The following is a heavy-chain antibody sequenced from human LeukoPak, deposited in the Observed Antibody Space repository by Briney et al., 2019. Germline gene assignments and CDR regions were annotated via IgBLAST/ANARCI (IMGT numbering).Heavy chain of an antibody. J-gene: IGHJ5*02. CDR2: IEPNSGDT. CDR3: ARDYFTFTSKSYNFFDP. D-gene: IGHD1-20*01. CDR1: GYTFTGHY. V-gene: IGHV1-2*02. Sequence: ASVKVSCKASGYTFTGHYMHWVRQAPGQGLEWMGWIEPNSGDTNYPEKFQGRITMTRDTSISTAYMELSRLTSDDTAVYFCARDYFTFTSKSYNFFDPWGQGTLVTVSS.